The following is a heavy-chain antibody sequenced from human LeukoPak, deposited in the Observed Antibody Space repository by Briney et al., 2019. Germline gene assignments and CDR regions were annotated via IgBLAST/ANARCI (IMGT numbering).Heavy chain of an antibody. CDR1: GGSISSYY. CDR2: IYYSGST. Sequence: SETLSLTCTVSGGSISSYYWSWIRQPPGKGLEWIGYIYYSGSTNYNPSLKSRVTISVDTSKNQFSLKLSSVTAADTAVYYCARDTIAVAGDLDYWGQGTLVTVSS. D-gene: IGHD6-19*01. J-gene: IGHJ4*02. V-gene: IGHV4-59*01. CDR3: ARDTIAVAGDLDY.